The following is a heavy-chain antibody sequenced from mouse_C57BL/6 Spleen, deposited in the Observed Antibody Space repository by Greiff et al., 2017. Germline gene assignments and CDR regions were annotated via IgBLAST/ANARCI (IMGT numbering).Heavy chain of an antibody. CDR1: GYSITSGYY. CDR2: ISYDGSN. V-gene: IGHV3-6*01. J-gene: IGHJ4*01. CDR3: ARDHSNYAPYYAMDY. Sequence: EVQLKESGPGLVKPSQSLSLTCSVTGYSITSGYYWNWIRQFPGNKLEWMGYISYDGSNNYNPSLKNRISITRDTSKNQFFLKLNSVTTEDTATYYCARDHSNYAPYYAMDYWGQGTSVTVSS. D-gene: IGHD2-5*01.